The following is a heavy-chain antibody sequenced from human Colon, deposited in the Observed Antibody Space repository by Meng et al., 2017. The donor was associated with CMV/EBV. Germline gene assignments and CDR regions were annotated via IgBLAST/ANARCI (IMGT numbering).Heavy chain of an antibody. D-gene: IGHD1-26*01. Sequence: QGQLVQSGAEVKKPGASVKVSCKASGYTFSDYHIHWVRQAPGQGLEWMGWINSNSGATDYAQKFQGRLTMTRDTSITTVYMELSSLRSDDTAVYYCARDPSGSRVPFDYWGQGSLVTVSS. CDR2: INSNSGAT. J-gene: IGHJ4*02. CDR1: GYTFSDYH. V-gene: IGHV1-2*02. CDR3: ARDPSGSRVPFDY.